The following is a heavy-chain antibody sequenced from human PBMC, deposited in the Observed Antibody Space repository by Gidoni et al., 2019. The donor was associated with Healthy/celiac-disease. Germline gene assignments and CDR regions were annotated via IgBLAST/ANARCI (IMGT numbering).Heavy chain of an antibody. V-gene: IGHV4-31*03. Sequence: QVQLQESRPGLVKPSQTLSLTCTVSGGSISSGGYYWSWIRQHPGKGLEWIGYIYYSGSTYYNPSLKSRVTISVDTSKNQFSLKLSSVTAADTAVYYCARAYDSSGYYSPDAFDIWGQGTMVTVSS. CDR1: GGSISSGGYY. CDR3: ARAYDSSGYYSPDAFDI. D-gene: IGHD3-22*01. CDR2: IYYSGST. J-gene: IGHJ3*02.